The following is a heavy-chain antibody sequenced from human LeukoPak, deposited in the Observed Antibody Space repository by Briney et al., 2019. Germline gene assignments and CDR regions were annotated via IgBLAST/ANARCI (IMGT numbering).Heavy chain of an antibody. CDR3: ARDQGCDFWSGYCDAFDI. CDR2: ISAYNGNT. V-gene: IGHV1-18*01. J-gene: IGHJ3*02. Sequence: GASVKVSCKASGYTFTSYGISRVRQAPGQGLEWMGWISAYNGNTNYAQKLQGRVTMTTDTSTSTAYMELRSLRSDDTAVYYCARDQGCDFWSGYCDAFDIWGQGTMVTVSS. CDR1: GYTFTSYG. D-gene: IGHD3-3*01.